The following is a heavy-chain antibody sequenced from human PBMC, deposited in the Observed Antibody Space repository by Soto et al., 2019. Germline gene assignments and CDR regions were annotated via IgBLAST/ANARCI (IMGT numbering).Heavy chain of an antibody. CDR1: GGSFSGYY. CDR2: INHSGST. Sequence: SETLSLTCAVYGGSFSGYYWSWIRQPPGKGLEWIGEINHSGSTNYNPSLKSRVTISVDTSKNQFSLKLSSVTAADTAVYYCARVRRFLEWFWFDPWGQGTLVTVSS. CDR3: ARVRRFLEWFWFDP. D-gene: IGHD3-3*01. V-gene: IGHV4-34*01. J-gene: IGHJ5*02.